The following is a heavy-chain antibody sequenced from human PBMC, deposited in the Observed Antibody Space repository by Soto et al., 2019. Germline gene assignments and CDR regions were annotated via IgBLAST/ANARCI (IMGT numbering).Heavy chain of an antibody. CDR3: ARKRYYYDSSGHLDY. Sequence: GASVKVSCKASGGTFSSYAISWVRQAPGQGLEWMGGIIPIFGTANYAQKFQGRVTITADESTSTAYMELSSLRSEDTAVYYCARKRYYYDSSGHLDYRGQGTLVTVSS. CDR2: IIPIFGTA. D-gene: IGHD3-22*01. CDR1: GGTFSSYA. V-gene: IGHV1-69*13. J-gene: IGHJ4*02.